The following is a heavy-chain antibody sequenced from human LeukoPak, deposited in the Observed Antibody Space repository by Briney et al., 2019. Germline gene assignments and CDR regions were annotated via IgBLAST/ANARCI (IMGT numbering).Heavy chain of an antibody. CDR3: ARGNLGDYRRYYYYMDV. D-gene: IGHD4-11*01. CDR2: TYYRSKWYN. CDR1: GDSVSSNSAA. J-gene: IGHJ6*03. V-gene: IGHV6-1*01. Sequence: SQTLSLTCAISGDSVSSNSAAWNWIRQSPSRGLEWLGRTYYRSKWYNDYAVSVKSRITINPGTSKNQFSLRLNSVTAADTAVYYCARGNLGDYRRYYYYMDVWGKGTRVTVSS.